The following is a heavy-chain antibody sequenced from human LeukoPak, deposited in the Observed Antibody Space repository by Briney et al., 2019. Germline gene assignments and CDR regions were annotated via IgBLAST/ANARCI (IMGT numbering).Heavy chain of an antibody. CDR3: ARDHSVSRGSYFY. CDR1: GGTFSSYT. V-gene: IGHV1-69*04. D-gene: IGHD1-26*01. J-gene: IGHJ4*02. CDR2: IIPILGIA. Sequence: ASVKVSCKASGGTFSSYTISWVRQAPGQGLEWMGRIIPILGIANYAQKFQGRVTITADKSTSTAYMELSSLRSEDTAVHYCARDHSVSRGSYFYWGQGTLVTVSS.